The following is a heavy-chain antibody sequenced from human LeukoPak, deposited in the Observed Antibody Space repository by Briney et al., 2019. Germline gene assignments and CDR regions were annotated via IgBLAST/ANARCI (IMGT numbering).Heavy chain of an antibody. CDR2: IYYSGST. D-gene: IGHD5-18*01. CDR1: GGSISSSRYY. Sequence: SETLSLTCTISGGSISSSRYYWGWIRQPPGKGLEWIGSIYYSGSTYYNPSLKSRVTISVDTSKNQFSLKLSSVTAADTAVYYCAREGYSYGSFNYWGQGTLVTVSS. CDR3: AREGYSYGSFNY. V-gene: IGHV4-39*01. J-gene: IGHJ4*02.